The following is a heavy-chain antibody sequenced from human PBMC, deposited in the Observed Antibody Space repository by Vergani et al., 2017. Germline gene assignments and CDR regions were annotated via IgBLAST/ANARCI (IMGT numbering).Heavy chain of an antibody. V-gene: IGHV3-9*01. J-gene: IGHJ4*02. CDR2: ISWNSGSI. CDR3: AKEQYSSSYFDY. Sequence: EVQLVESGGDLVQPGRSLRLSCAASGFTFDDYAMHWVRQAPGKGLEWVSGISWNSGSIGYADSVKGRFTISRDNAKNSLYLQMNSLRAEDTALYYCAKEQYSSSYFDYWGQGTLVTVSS. CDR1: GFTFDDYA. D-gene: IGHD6-6*01.